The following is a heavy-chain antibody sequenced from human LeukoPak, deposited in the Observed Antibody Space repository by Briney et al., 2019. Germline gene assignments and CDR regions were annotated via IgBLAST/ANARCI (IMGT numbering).Heavy chain of an antibody. CDR2: IYYSGST. CDR1: GGSISSYY. D-gene: IGHD3-3*01. V-gene: IGHV4-59*01. J-gene: IGHJ3*02. CDR3: ARVPYYDFWSGHNAFDI. Sequence: PSETLSLTCTVSGGSISSYYWSWIRQPPGKGLEWIGYIYYSGSTNYNPSLKSRVTISVDTSKNQFSLKLSSVTAADTAVYYCARVPYYDFWSGHNAFDIWGQGTMVTVSS.